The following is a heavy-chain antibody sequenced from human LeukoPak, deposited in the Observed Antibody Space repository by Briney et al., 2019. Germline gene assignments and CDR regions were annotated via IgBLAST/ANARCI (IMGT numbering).Heavy chain of an antibody. CDR3: ARDSLQATATSNWFDP. V-gene: IGHV3-7*01. D-gene: IGHD2-15*01. CDR1: GFIFSSYW. CDR2: IKQDGSEK. Sequence: PGGSLRLSCAVSGFIFSSYWMTWVRQAPGEGLEWVANIKQDGSEKYYVDSVKGRFTISRDNAKNSLYLQMNSLRAEDTAVYYCARDSLQATATSNWFDPWGQGTLVTVSS. J-gene: IGHJ5*02.